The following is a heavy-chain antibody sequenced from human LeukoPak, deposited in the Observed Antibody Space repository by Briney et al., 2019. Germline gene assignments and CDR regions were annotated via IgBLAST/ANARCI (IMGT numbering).Heavy chain of an antibody. J-gene: IGHJ3*02. CDR3: ARDRGGYNFGDAFDI. Sequence: SETLSLTCTVSGYSISSDYYWGWIRQPPGKGLEWIGSISHSGSTYHNLSLKSRVTISVDTSKNQFSLKLYSVTAADTAVYYCARDRGGYNFGDAFDIWGQGTMVTVSS. CDR1: GYSISSDYY. CDR2: ISHSGST. V-gene: IGHV4-38-2*02. D-gene: IGHD5-24*01.